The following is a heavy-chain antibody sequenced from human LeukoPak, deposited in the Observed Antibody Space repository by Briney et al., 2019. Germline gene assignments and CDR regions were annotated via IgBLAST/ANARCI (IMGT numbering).Heavy chain of an antibody. J-gene: IGHJ4*02. V-gene: IGHV1-18*01. Sequence: ASVKVSCKASGYTFTSYGISWVRQAPGQGLEWMGWISAYNGNTNYAQKLQGRVTMTTDTSTSTAYMELRSLRSDDTAVYYCARVPGGYCDSSGYIKKLFDYWGQGTLVTVSS. CDR1: GYTFTSYG. D-gene: IGHD3-22*01. CDR2: ISAYNGNT. CDR3: ARVPGGYCDSSGYIKKLFDY.